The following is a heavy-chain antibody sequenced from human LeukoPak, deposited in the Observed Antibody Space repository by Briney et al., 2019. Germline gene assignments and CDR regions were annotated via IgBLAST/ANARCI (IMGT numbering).Heavy chain of an antibody. CDR3: ARDRLYSGTFDY. J-gene: IGHJ4*02. D-gene: IGHD2-8*01. V-gene: IGHV4-59*01. CDR1: GGSISSYY. Sequence: PSETLSLTCTVSGGSISSYYWSWIRQPPGKGLEWIGYIYYSGSTNYNPSLKSRVTMSVDTSKNQFSLKLSSVTAADTAVYYCARDRLYSGTFDYWGQGTLVTVSS. CDR2: IYYSGST.